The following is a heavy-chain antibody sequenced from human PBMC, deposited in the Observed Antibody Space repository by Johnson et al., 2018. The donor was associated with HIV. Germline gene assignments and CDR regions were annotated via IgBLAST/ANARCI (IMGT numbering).Heavy chain of an antibody. V-gene: IGHV3-66*01. Sequence: VQLVESGGGLVQPGGSLRLSCTASGFTVSSNYMTWVRQAPGTGLEWVSTIYSDGGTYHADSVRGRLTISRDSSKNTVYLQMNSLRVEDTAVYYCARVKGSTIFGVVRPHGAFDIWGQGTMVTVSS. D-gene: IGHD3-3*01. CDR2: IYSDGGT. J-gene: IGHJ3*02. CDR3: ARVKGSTIFGVVRPHGAFDI. CDR1: GFTVSSNY.